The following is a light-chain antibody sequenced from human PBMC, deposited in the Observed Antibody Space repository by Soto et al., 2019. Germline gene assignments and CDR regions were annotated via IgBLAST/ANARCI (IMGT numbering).Light chain of an antibody. CDR3: HQPQSWPRT. V-gene: IGKV3-11*01. CDR1: QYINTR. Sequence: EIVLTQSPATLSSFPGDRVTLSCRASQYINTRLAWYQHRPGQAPRLLIYQTSIRAAGIPARFSASGTGTDFPLTISDLQPEDFAVYYCHQPQSWPRTFGQGTKVDI. J-gene: IGKJ1*01. CDR2: QTS.